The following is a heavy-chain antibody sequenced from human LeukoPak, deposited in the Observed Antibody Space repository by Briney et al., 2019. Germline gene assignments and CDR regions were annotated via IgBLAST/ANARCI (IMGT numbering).Heavy chain of an antibody. V-gene: IGHV4-39*01. J-gene: IGHJ4*02. CDR3: ARHLSSSWYFDY. CDR2: IYYSGST. Sequence: SETLSLTCTVSGGSISSSSYYWRWIRQPPGKGLEWIGSIYYSGSTYYNPSLKSRVTISVDTSKNQFSLKLSSVTAADTAVYYCARHLSSSWYFDYWGQGTLVTVSS. CDR1: GGSISSSSYY. D-gene: IGHD6-13*01.